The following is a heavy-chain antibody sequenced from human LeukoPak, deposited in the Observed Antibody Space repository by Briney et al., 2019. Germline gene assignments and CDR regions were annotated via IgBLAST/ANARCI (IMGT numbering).Heavy chain of an antibody. Sequence: SVKVSCKASGGTFSSYTISWVRQAPGQGLEWMGRIIPILGIANYAQKFQGRVTITADKSTSTAYMELSSLRSEDTAVYYCARGSGSCQRMGYWGQGTLVTVSS. CDR3: ARGSGSCQRMGY. V-gene: IGHV1-69*02. J-gene: IGHJ4*02. CDR2: IIPILGIA. CDR1: GGTFSSYT. D-gene: IGHD1-26*01.